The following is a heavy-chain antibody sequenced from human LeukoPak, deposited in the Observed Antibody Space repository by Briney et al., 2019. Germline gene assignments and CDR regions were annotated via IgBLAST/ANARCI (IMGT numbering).Heavy chain of an antibody. V-gene: IGHV3-11*01. CDR1: GFTFSDYY. CDR3: ARQIVVVPAAIPLWDY. Sequence: GGSLRLSCAASGFTFSDYYMSWIRQAPGKGLEWVSYISSSGSTIYYADSVKGRFTISRDNAKNSLYLQMNSLRAEDTAVYYCARQIVVVPAAIPLWDYWGQGTLVTASS. J-gene: IGHJ4*02. CDR2: ISSSGSTI. D-gene: IGHD2-2*02.